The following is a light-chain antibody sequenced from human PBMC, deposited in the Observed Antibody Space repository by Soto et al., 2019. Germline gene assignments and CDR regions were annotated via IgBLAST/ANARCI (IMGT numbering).Light chain of an antibody. Sequence: QSALTQPASVSGSPGQSITISCTGTSSDVGGFNYVSWYQHHPGKAPKLMIYEVSNRPSGVSNRFSGSKSGNTASLTISGLQAEDEADYYCSSYTSSSTLGVGGGTKLTVL. J-gene: IGLJ2*01. CDR2: EVS. V-gene: IGLV2-14*01. CDR1: SSDVGGFNY. CDR3: SSYTSSSTLG.